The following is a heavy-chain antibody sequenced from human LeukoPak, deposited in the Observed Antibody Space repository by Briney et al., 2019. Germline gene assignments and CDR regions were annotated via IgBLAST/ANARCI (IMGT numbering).Heavy chain of an antibody. CDR2: IYYSGST. CDR3: ARGYSYGPIAFDI. CDR1: GGSISSYY. D-gene: IGHD5-18*01. Sequence: SETLSLTCTVSGGSISSYYWSWLRQPPGKGLEWIGYIYYSGSTNYNPSLKSRVTISVDTSKNQFSLKLSSVTAADTAVYYCARGYSYGPIAFDIWGQGTMVTVSS. J-gene: IGHJ3*02. V-gene: IGHV4-59*01.